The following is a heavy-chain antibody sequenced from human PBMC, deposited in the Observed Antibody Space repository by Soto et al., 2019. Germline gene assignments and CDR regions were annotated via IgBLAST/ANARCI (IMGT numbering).Heavy chain of an antibody. J-gene: IGHJ4*02. CDR1: GFTFSSYA. CDR2: ISGSGGST. CDR3: AKDNTYYDILTGYGTDPDFDY. D-gene: IGHD3-9*01. Sequence: PGGSLRLSCAASGFTFSSYAMSWVRQAPGKGLEWVSAISGSGGSTYYADSVKGRFTISRDNSKDTLYLQMNSLRAEDTAVYYCAKDNTYYDILTGYGTDPDFDYWGQGTLVTVSS. V-gene: IGHV3-23*01.